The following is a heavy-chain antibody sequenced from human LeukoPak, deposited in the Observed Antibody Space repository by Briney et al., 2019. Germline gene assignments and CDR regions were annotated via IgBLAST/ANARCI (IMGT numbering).Heavy chain of an antibody. J-gene: IGHJ4*02. CDR2: ISGSGGST. CDR3: AKDHSEYVWGSYRRDDF. V-gene: IGHV3-23*01. Sequence: PGGSLRLSCAASGFTFSSYAMSWVRQAPGKGLEWVSAISGSGGSTYYADSVKGRFTISRDNSKNTLYLQMNSLRAEDTAVYYCAKDHSEYVWGSYRRDDFWGQGTLVTGSS. D-gene: IGHD3-16*02. CDR1: GFTFSSYA.